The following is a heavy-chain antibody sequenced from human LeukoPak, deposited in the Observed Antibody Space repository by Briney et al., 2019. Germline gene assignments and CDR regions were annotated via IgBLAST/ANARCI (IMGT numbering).Heavy chain of an antibody. J-gene: IGHJ4*02. D-gene: IGHD6-19*01. CDR2: MNPNSGNT. CDR3: ARAPSWGGLSSGSYYFDY. Sequence: GASVKVSCKASGYTFTSYDINWVRQAPGQGLEWMGWMNPNSGNTGHAQKFQGRVTITRNTSISTAYMELSSLRSEDTAVYYCARAPSWGGLSSGSYYFDYWGQGTLVTVSS. V-gene: IGHV1-8*03. CDR1: GYTFTSYD.